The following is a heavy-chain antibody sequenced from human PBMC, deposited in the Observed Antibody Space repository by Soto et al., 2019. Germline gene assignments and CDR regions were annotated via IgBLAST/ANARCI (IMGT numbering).Heavy chain of an antibody. CDR3: ARDLGAVVPRGGMDV. CDR2: ISSSSSTI. Sequence: PGGSLRLSCAASGFTFSSYSMNWVRRAPGKGLEWVSYISSSSSTIYYADSVKGRFTISRDNAKNSLYLQMNSLRDEDTALYYCARDLGAVVPRGGMDVSGQGTTVTVSS. CDR1: GFTFSSYS. D-gene: IGHD2-2*01. J-gene: IGHJ6*02. V-gene: IGHV3-48*02.